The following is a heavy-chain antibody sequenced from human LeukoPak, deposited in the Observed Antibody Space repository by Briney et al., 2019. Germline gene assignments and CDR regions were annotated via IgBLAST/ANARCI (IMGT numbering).Heavy chain of an antibody. Sequence: PSETLSLTCTVSGGSISSYYWSWIRQPPGKGLEWIGYVYYSGSTNYNPSLKSRVTISVDTSKNQFSLKLSSVTAADTAVYYCARHCNSYYDSSGTHFDYWGQGTLVTVSS. CDR3: ARHCNSYYDSSGTHFDY. D-gene: IGHD3-22*01. CDR2: VYYSGST. V-gene: IGHV4-59*08. CDR1: GGSISSYY. J-gene: IGHJ4*02.